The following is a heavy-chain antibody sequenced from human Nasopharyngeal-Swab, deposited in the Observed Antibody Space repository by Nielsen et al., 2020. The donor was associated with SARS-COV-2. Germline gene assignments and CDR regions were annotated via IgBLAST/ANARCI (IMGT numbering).Heavy chain of an antibody. D-gene: IGHD5-18*01. Sequence: RQAPGKGLEWIGSIYYSGSTYYNPSLKSRVTISVDTSKNQFSLKLSSVTAADTAVYYCASHRRGYSEDYGMDVWGQGTTVTVSS. CDR2: IYYSGST. J-gene: IGHJ6*02. V-gene: IGHV4-39*01. CDR3: ASHRRGYSEDYGMDV.